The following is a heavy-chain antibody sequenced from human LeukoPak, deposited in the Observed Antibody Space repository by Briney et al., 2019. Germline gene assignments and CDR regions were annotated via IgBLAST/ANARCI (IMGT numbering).Heavy chain of an antibody. J-gene: IGHJ4*02. CDR1: GFTFSSYE. Sequence: GGSLRLSCAASGFTFSSYEMNWVRQAPGKGLEWVSAISGSGGSTYYADSVKGRFTISRDNAKNSLYLEMNSLRAEDTALYYCTKDAVGSISGYLPDWGQGTLVTVSA. CDR2: ISGSGGST. D-gene: IGHD5-12*01. V-gene: IGHV3-23*01. CDR3: TKDAVGSISGYLPD.